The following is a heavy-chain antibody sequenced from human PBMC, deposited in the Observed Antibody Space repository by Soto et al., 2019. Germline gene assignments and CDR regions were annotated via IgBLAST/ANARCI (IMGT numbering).Heavy chain of an antibody. CDR3: VRDNHWSYDY. CDR2: IGPDGSNM. V-gene: IGHV3-74*01. Sequence: GGSLRLSCAASGFIFSSHWMHWVRQAPGKGLVWVSHIGPDGSNMRDADSVQGRFTISRDNARNTLYLQMNSLRDEDTAVYYCVRDNHWSYDYWGQGILVTVSS. J-gene: IGHJ4*02. CDR1: GFIFSSHW. D-gene: IGHD2-8*02.